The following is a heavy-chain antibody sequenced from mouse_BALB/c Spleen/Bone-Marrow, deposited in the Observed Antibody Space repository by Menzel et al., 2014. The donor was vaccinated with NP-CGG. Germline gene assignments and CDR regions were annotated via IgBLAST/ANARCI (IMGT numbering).Heavy chain of an antibody. D-gene: IGHD2-2*01. Sequence: VQLKESGGGLVQPGGSRKLSCAASGFTFSSFGMHWVRQAPEKGLEWVAYISSGSSTIYYADTVKGRFTISRDNLKNTLFLQMASLRSEDTAMYYCARYGYYDAMDYWGQGTSVTVPS. CDR1: GFTFSSFG. J-gene: IGHJ4*01. V-gene: IGHV5-17*02. CDR2: ISSGSSTI. CDR3: ARYGYYDAMDY.